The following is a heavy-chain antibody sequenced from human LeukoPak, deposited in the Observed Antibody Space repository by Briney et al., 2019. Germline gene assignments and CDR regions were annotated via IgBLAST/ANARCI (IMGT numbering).Heavy chain of an antibody. V-gene: IGHV4-34*01. CDR1: GGSFSGYY. D-gene: IGHD2-2*01. CDR3: ARGRCSSTSFYGRLGLSWGDYYYYGMDV. Sequence: SETLSLTCAVYGGSFSGYYWSWIRQPPGKGLEWIGEINHSGSTNYNPSLKSRATISVDTSKNQFSLKLSSVTAADTAVYYCARGRCSSTSFYGRLGLSWGDYYYYGMDVWGQGTTVTVSS. J-gene: IGHJ6*02. CDR2: INHSGST.